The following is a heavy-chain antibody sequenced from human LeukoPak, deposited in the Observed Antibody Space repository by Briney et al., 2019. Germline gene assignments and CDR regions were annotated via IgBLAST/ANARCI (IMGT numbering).Heavy chain of an antibody. V-gene: IGHV4-4*02. CDR2: IYHSGST. J-gene: IGHJ4*02. CDR3: ARDIGYCSSTSCFDY. CDR1: GGSISSSNW. D-gene: IGHD2-2*01. Sequence: PSETLSLTCAVSGGSISSSNWWGWVRQPPGTGLEWIGEIYHSGSTNYSPSLKSRVTIAVDKSKNQFSLKLSSVTAADTAVYYCARDIGYCSSTSCFDYWGQGTLVTVSS.